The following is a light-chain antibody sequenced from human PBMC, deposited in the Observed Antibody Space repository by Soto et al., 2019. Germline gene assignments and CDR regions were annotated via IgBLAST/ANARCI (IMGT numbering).Light chain of an antibody. J-gene: IGKJ2*01. CDR3: QQRSNWPGYT. CDR1: QSVSNY. CDR2: DAT. Sequence: EIVLTQSPGTLSLSPGERATLSCRASQSVSNYLAWYQQKPGQAPRFLIYDATNRATGIPARFSGSESGPDFTPTISSLEPEDFAIYYCQQRSNWPGYTFGQGTKLEI. V-gene: IGKV3-11*01.